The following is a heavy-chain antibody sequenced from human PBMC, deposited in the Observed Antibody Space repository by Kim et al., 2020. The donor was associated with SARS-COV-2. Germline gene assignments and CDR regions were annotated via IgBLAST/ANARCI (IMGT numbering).Heavy chain of an antibody. V-gene: IGHV5-51*01. CDR1: GYSFTSYW. Sequence: GESLKISCKGSGYSFTSYWIGWVRQMPGKGLEWMGIIYPGDSDTRYSPSFQGQVTISADKSISTAYLQWSSLKASDTAMYYCARQASGGRYEDAFDIWGQGTMVTVSS. D-gene: IGHD3-16*01. J-gene: IGHJ3*02. CDR2: IYPGDSDT. CDR3: ARQASGGRYEDAFDI.